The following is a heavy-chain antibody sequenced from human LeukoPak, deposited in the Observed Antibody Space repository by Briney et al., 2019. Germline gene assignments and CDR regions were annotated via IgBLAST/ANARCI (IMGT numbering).Heavy chain of an antibody. D-gene: IGHD6-13*01. CDR3: ARYGYSSSAFDY. V-gene: IGHV4-38-2*01. CDR2: IYHSGST. J-gene: IGHJ4*02. CDR1: GYSISSGYY. Sequence: SETLSLTCAVSGYSISSGYYWGWIRQPPGKGLEWIGSIYHSGSTYYNPSLKSRVTISVDTSKNQFSLKLSSVTVADTAVYFCARYGYSSSAFDYWGQGTLVTVSS.